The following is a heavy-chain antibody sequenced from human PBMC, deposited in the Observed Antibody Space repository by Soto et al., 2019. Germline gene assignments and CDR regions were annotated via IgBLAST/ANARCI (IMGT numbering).Heavy chain of an antibody. CDR2: MNPNSGNT. CDR1: GYTFTSYD. Sequence: ASVKVSCKASGYTFTSYDINWVRQATGQGLEWMGWMNPNSGNTGYAQKFQGRVIMTRNTSISTAYMELSSLRSEDTAVYYCARFDLRITIFGVVIPHGDYYYGMDVWGQGTTVTVSS. J-gene: IGHJ6*02. V-gene: IGHV1-8*01. D-gene: IGHD3-3*01. CDR3: ARFDLRITIFGVVIPHGDYYYGMDV.